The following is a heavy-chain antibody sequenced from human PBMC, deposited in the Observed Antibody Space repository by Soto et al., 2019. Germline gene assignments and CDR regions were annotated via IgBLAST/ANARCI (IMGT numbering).Heavy chain of an antibody. V-gene: IGHV4-39*01. D-gene: IGHD6-6*01. Sequence: SETLSLTCIVSGGSISSSSYYWGWIRQPPGKGLEWFGSIYYSGSTYYNPSLKSRVTISVDTSKNQFSLKLSSVTAADTAVFPCARHRARNWFDPWGQGTLVTVSS. CDR2: IYYSGST. CDR3: ARHRARNWFDP. J-gene: IGHJ5*02. CDR1: GGSISSSSYY.